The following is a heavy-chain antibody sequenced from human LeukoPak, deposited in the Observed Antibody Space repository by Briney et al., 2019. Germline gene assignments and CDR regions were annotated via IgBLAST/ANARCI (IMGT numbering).Heavy chain of an antibody. Sequence: SVKVSCKASGGTFSSYAISWVRQAPGQGLEWMGGIIPIFGTANYAQKFQGRVTITTDESTSTAYMELSSLRSEDTAVYYCARGSPISYGGFFGPFDYWGQGTLVTVSS. V-gene: IGHV1-69*05. CDR1: GGTFSSYA. CDR2: IIPIFGTA. J-gene: IGHJ4*02. D-gene: IGHD4-23*01. CDR3: ARGSPISYGGFFGPFDY.